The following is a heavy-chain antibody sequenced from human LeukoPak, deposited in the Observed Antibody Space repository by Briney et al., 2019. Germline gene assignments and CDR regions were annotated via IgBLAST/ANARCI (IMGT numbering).Heavy chain of an antibody. V-gene: IGHV4-59*11. J-gene: IGHJ6*03. CDR3: ARVPYPVLPYYDFWSGYYSKEGDHPNNYYYMDV. D-gene: IGHD3-3*01. Sequence: SQTLSLTCTVSGGSISRHYWSWIRQPPSPGLGWFGYIYYSGSANSNPTLNSPVTVSVDTYKNQFSLKLSSVTAADTAVYYCARVPYPVLPYYDFWSGYYSKEGDHPNNYYYMDVWGKGTTVTVSS. CDR1: GGSISRHY. CDR2: IYYSGSA.